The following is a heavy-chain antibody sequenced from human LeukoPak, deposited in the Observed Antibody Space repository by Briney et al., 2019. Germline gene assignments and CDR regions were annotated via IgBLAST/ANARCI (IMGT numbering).Heavy chain of an antibody. Sequence: WGSLRLSCAASGFTFSSYWMHWFRQAPGKGLVWVTRINSDGSSTSYADSVKGRFTISRDNAKNTLYLQMHSLRAEDTVLYSTARDIAARYYSDCWGEGTLVTVSS. J-gene: IGHJ4*02. CDR1: GFTFSSYW. V-gene: IGHV3-74*01. CDR2: INSDGSST. CDR3: ARDIAARYYSDC. D-gene: IGHD6-6*01.